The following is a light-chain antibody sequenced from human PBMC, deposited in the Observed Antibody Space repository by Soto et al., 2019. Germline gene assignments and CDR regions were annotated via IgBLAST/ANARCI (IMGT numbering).Light chain of an antibody. CDR3: SPDAGSNNLYV. CDR2: EVT. J-gene: IGLJ1*01. Sequence: QSALTQPPSAAGSPGQSVTISCTGTSSDVGGYKYVSWYQQHPGKAPKLMIYEVTKRPSGVPDRFSGSKSGNAASLTVSGLQAEYEADYYCSPDAGSNNLYVFGTWTKVTVL. V-gene: IGLV2-8*01. CDR1: SSDVGGYKY.